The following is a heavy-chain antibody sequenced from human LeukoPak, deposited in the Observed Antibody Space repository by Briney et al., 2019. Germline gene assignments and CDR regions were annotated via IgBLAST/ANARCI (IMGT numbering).Heavy chain of an antibody. Sequence: ASVKVSCKASGYTFTSYDINWVRQATGQGLEWMGWMNPNSGNTGYAQKFQGRVTITRNTSISTAYMELSSLRSEDTAVYYCARICSGGSCNWFDPWGQGTLVTVSS. V-gene: IGHV1-8*03. D-gene: IGHD2-15*01. CDR2: MNPNSGNT. CDR1: GYTFTSYD. J-gene: IGHJ5*02. CDR3: ARICSGGSCNWFDP.